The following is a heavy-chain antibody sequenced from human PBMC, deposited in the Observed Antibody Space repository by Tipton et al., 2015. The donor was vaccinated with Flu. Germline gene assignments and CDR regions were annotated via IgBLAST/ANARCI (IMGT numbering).Heavy chain of an antibody. D-gene: IGHD3-10*01. CDR1: GGSISSGGYY. V-gene: IGHV4-31*03. CDR2: IYYSGST. Sequence: TLSLTCTVSGGSISSGGYYWSWIRQHPGKGLEWIGYIYYSGSTYYNPSLKSRVTISVDTSKNQFSLKLGSVTAADTAVYYCARDQVGYYGSGRRYFDYWGQGTLVTVSS. J-gene: IGHJ4*02. CDR3: ARDQVGYYGSGRRYFDY.